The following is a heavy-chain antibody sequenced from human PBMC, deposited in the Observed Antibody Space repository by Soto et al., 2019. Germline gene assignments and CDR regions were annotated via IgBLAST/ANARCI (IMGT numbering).Heavy chain of an antibody. J-gene: IGHJ4*02. CDR3: ARGQNWNYDY. Sequence: QVQLQESGPGLVKPSETLSLTSNVSGGSVSSGSYFWSWIRQPPGKGLEWIGYISYSGSTNYNPSLKSRVSISVDTSKKQFSLKLSSVTAADTAVYYCARGQNWNYDYWGQGTLVTVSS. V-gene: IGHV4-61*01. CDR1: GGSVSSGSYF. D-gene: IGHD1-7*01. CDR2: ISYSGST.